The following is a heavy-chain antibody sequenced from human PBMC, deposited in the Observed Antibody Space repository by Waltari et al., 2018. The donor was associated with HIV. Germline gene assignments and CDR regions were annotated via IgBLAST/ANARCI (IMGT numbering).Heavy chain of an antibody. CDR3: ARAGYCSGGSCYRPGMDV. D-gene: IGHD2-15*01. Sequence: QVQLVQSGAEVKEPGASVKVSCKASGYTFTGYYMHWVRQAPGHGLEWMGWINPNSGGTNYAQRFQDRVTMTRDTSISTAYMELSRLRSDDTAMYYCARAGYCSGGSCYRPGMDVWGQGTTVTVSS. V-gene: IGHV1-2*02. CDR1: GYTFTGYY. J-gene: IGHJ6*02. CDR2: INPNSGGT.